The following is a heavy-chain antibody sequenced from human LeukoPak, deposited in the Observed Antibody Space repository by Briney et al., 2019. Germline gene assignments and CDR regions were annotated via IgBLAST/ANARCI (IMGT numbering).Heavy chain of an antibody. J-gene: IGHJ5*02. CDR1: GGSISGYY. CDR3: AIVIAAAGTEWFDP. D-gene: IGHD6-13*01. CDR2: IYYSGST. Sequence: SETLSLTCTVSGGSISGYYWSWIRQPPGKGLEWIGYIYYSGSTNYNPSLKSRVTISVKTSKNQFSLKLSSVTAADTAVYYCAIVIAAAGTEWFDPWGQGTLVTVSS. V-gene: IGHV4-59*01.